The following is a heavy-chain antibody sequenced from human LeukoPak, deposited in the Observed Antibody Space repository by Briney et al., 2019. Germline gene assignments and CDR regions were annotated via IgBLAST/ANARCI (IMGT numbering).Heavy chain of an antibody. J-gene: IGHJ4*02. Sequence: PGGSLRLSCAASGFTFSFNNYGMHWFRQAPGKGLEWVAFVRYDGTNNYYADSVNGRFTVSRDNSKNTVYLQMSSLRTEDTAVYYCAKDYGYSYGYFDHWGQGTLVTVSS. D-gene: IGHD1-26*01. CDR3: AKDYGYSYGYFDH. V-gene: IGHV3-30*02. CDR2: VRYDGTNN. CDR1: GFTFSFNNYG.